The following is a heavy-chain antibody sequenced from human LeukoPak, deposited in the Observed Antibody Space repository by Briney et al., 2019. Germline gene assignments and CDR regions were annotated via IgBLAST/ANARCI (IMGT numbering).Heavy chain of an antibody. J-gene: IGHJ6*03. D-gene: IGHD3-3*01. CDR1: GGSISKYY. CDR3: ARGGGDFWSTYYSDYHMDV. CDR2: VYYTGST. Sequence: PSETLSLTCTVSGGSISKYYWSWIRQPPGDGLEWIGYVYYTGSTKFNPSLKSRVTISVDTSKNQFSLKLSSVTAADTAVYYCARGGGDFWSTYYSDYHMDVWGKGTTVTVSS. V-gene: IGHV4-59*01.